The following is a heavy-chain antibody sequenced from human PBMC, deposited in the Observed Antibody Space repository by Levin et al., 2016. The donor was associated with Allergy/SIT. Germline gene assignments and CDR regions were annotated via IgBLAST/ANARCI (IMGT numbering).Heavy chain of an antibody. V-gene: IGHV4-39*01. CDR1: GGSISSSSYY. D-gene: IGHD5/OR15-5a*01. Sequence: SETLSLTCTVSGGSISSSSYYWGWIRQPPGKGLEWIGSIYYSGSTYYNPSLKSRVTISVDTSKNQFSLKLSSVTAADTAVYYCASQSLRSPRPWFDPWGQGTLVTVSS. CDR3: ASQSLRSPRPWFDP. CDR2: IYYSGST. J-gene: IGHJ5*02.